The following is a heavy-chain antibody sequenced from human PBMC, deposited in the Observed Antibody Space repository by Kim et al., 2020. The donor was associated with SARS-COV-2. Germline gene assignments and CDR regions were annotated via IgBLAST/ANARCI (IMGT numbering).Heavy chain of an antibody. CDR2: ISWNSGST. J-gene: IGHJ4*02. V-gene: IGHV3-9*01. Sequence: GGSLRLSCAASGFIFGDYAMHWVRQAPGKGLEWVSRISWNSGSTDYADSVKGRFTISRDNAKNSLYLQMNSLRAEDTALYYCGKETGKYYFDYWGQGTLVTVSS. CDR1: GFIFGDYA. CDR3: GKETGKYYFDY.